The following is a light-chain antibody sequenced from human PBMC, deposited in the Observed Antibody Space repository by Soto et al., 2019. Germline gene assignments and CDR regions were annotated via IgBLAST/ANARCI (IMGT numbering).Light chain of an antibody. J-gene: IGKJ1*01. CDR2: DAS. CDR1: QSVSNN. Sequence: VLTQSPVTLYLSPGERATLSCRAIQSVSNNYLAWYQQKPGQAPRLLIYDASTRATGIPARFSGSGSGAEFTLTISSLQSEDFAVYYCHQYNNWPPWTFGQGTKV. CDR3: HQYNNWPPWT. V-gene: IGKV3-15*01.